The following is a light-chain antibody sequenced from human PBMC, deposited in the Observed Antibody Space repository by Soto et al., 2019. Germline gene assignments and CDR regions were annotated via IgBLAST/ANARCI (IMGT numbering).Light chain of an antibody. Sequence: SYELTQPPSVSVAPGKTARITCGGNNIGSKSLHWYQQKPGQAPVLVIYYDSARPSGIPERFSGSNSANTATLTISRVEAGDEADYYCQVWDSSSDHPVFGGGTKLTVL. V-gene: IGLV3-21*04. CDR1: NIGSKS. J-gene: IGLJ3*02. CDR2: YDS. CDR3: QVWDSSSDHPV.